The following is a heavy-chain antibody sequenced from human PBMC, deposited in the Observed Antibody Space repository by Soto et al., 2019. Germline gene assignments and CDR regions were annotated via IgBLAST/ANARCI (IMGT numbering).Heavy chain of an antibody. Sequence: TSETLSLTCXVSGGSISSGGYYWSWIRQHPGKGLEWIGYIYNSGSTYYNPSLKSRVTISLDTSKNQFSLQLSSVTAADTAVHYCARATLTTSYYYFDYWGQGTLVTVSS. D-gene: IGHD4-4*01. CDR2: IYNSGST. J-gene: IGHJ4*02. CDR3: ARATLTTSYYYFDY. CDR1: GGSISSGGYY. V-gene: IGHV4-31*03.